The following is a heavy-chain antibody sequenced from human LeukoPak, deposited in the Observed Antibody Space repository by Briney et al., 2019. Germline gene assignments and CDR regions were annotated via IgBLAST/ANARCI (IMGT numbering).Heavy chain of an antibody. J-gene: IGHJ2*01. D-gene: IGHD2-8*01. Sequence: SETLSLTCTVSGGSISSYYWSWIRQPPGKGLEWIGYIYYSGSTNYNPSLKSRVTISVDTSKNQFSLKLSSVTAADTAVYYCARHGGGPHFRMVLWYFDLWGRGTLVTVSS. CDR1: GGSISSYY. V-gene: IGHV4-59*08. CDR2: IYYSGST. CDR3: ARHGGGPHFRMVLWYFDL.